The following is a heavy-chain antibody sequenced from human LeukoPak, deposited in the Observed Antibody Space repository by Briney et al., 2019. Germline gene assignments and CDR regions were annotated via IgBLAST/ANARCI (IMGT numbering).Heavy chain of an antibody. CDR3: ARGAIHYYGSGTFD. D-gene: IGHD3-10*01. V-gene: IGHV4-61*02. CDR1: GGSISSGSYY. J-gene: IGHJ4*02. CDR2: IYTSGST. Sequence: PSETLSLTCTVSGGSISSGSYYWSWIRQPAGKGLEWIGRIYTSGSTNYNPSLKSRVTISVDTSKNQFSLKLSSVTAADTAVYYCARGAIHYYGSGTFDWGQGTLVTVSS.